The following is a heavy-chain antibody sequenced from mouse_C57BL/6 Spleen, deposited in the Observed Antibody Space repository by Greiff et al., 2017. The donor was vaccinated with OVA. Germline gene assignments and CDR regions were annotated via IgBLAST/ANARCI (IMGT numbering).Heavy chain of an antibody. J-gene: IGHJ4*01. D-gene: IGHD2-3*01. V-gene: IGHV5-9-1*02. CDR3: TREDGYYYAMDY. Sequence: EVKVVESGEGLVKPGGSLKLSCAASGFTFSSYAMSWVRQTPEKRLEWVAYISSGGDYIYYADTVKGRFTISRDNARNTLYLQMSSLKSEDTAMYYCTREDGYYYAMDYWGQGTSVTVSS. CDR2: ISSGGDYI. CDR1: GFTFSSYA.